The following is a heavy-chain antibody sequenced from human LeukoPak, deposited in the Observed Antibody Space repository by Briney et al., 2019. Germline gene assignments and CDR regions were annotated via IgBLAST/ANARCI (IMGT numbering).Heavy chain of an antibody. Sequence: GGSLRLSCAASGFTFSSYSMNWVRQAPGKGLEWVSYISSSSSTIYYADSVKGRFTISRDNAKNSLYLQMNSLRAEDTAVYYCARDRITMVRGVIMHYYYGMDVWGQGTTVTVSS. J-gene: IGHJ6*02. CDR3: ARDRITMVRGVIMHYYYGMDV. CDR1: GFTFSSYS. V-gene: IGHV3-48*04. CDR2: ISSSSSTI. D-gene: IGHD3-10*01.